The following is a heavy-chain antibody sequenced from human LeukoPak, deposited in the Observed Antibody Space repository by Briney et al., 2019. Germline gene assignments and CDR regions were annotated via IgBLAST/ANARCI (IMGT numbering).Heavy chain of an antibody. CDR3: ARICGYSYGHHWWFDP. D-gene: IGHD5-18*01. V-gene: IGHV1-69*05. CDR2: IIPIFGTA. J-gene: IGHJ5*02. CDR1: GGTFSSYA. Sequence: SVKVSCKASGGTFSSYAISWVRQAPGQGLEWMGGIIPIFGTANYAQKFQGRVTITTDESTSTAYMELSSLRSEDTAVYYCARICGYSYGHHWWFDPWGQGTLVTVSS.